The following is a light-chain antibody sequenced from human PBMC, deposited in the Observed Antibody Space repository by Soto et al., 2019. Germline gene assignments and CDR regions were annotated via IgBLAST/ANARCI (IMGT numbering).Light chain of an antibody. V-gene: IGLV2-14*03. CDR1: TSDIGAYNY. CDR2: DVS. CDR3: SSYSSSSTLMI. J-gene: IGLJ2*01. Sequence: SVLAQAASVSGSPGQSITISCTGTTSDIGAYNYVSWYQHHPGKAPKVMIYDVSKRPSGVSIRFSGSKSGTTASLTISGLRAEDEADYYCSSYSSSSTLMIFGGGTKVTV.